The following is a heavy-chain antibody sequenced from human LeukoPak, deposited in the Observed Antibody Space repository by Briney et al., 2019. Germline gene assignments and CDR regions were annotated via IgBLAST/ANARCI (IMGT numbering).Heavy chain of an antibody. CDR3: ARDRPVYYDILTGYPPVYNWFDP. J-gene: IGHJ5*02. Sequence: PGGSLRLSCAASGFTFSSYWMHWVRQAPGKGLVWVSRINSDGSSTSYADSVKGRFTISRDNAKNTLYLQMNSLRAEDTAVYYCARDRPVYYDILTGYPPVYNWFDPWGQGTLVTVSS. V-gene: IGHV3-74*01. CDR1: GFTFSSYW. D-gene: IGHD3-9*01. CDR2: INSDGSST.